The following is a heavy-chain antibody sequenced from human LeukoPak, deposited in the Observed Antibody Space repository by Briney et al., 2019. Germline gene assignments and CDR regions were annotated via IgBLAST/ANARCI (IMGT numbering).Heavy chain of an antibody. J-gene: IGHJ4*02. CDR2: ISYDGSNK. CDR1: GFTFSSYA. V-gene: IGHV3-30-3*01. Sequence: GGSLRLSCAASGFTFSSYAMHWVRQAPGKGLEWVAVISYDGSNKYYADSVKGRFTISRDNSKNTLYLQMNSLRAEDTAVYYCATQRQQLVRFDYWGQGTLVTVSS. CDR3: ATQRQQLVRFDY. D-gene: IGHD6-13*01.